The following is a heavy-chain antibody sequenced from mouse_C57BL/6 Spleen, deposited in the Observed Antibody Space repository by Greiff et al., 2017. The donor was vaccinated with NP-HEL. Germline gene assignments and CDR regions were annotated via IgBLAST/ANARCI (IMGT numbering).Heavy chain of an antibody. D-gene: IGHD2-4*01. CDR2: INPSTGGT. CDR3: ARASVYYDAMDY. CDR1: GYSFTGYY. V-gene: IGHV1-42*01. J-gene: IGHJ4*01. Sequence: EVQLQQSGPELVKPGASVKISCKASGYSFTGYYMNWVKQSPEKSLEWIGEINPSTGGTTYNQKFKAKATLTVDKSSSTASMQLKSLTSEDSAVYYCARASVYYDAMDYWGQGTSVTVSS.